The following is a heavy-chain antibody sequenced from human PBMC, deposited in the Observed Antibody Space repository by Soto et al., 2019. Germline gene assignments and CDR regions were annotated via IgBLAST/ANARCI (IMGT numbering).Heavy chain of an antibody. CDR3: ARQTTGWFGMDV. J-gene: IGHJ6*02. D-gene: IGHD6-19*01. CDR2: IYPGDSGA. Sequence: TGESLKISCKGAGYSFTDYWIGWVRQMPGKGLEWMGIIYPGDSGARYSPSFQGQVSISADKSVNTAYLQWGSLRASDTAMYYCARQTTGWFGMDVWGQGTTVTAP. V-gene: IGHV5-51*01. CDR1: GYSFTDYW.